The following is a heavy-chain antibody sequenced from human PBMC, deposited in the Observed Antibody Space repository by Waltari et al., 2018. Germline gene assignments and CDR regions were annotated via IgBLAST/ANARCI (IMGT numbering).Heavy chain of an antibody. V-gene: IGHV1-8*02. J-gene: IGHJ4*02. D-gene: IGHD3-9*01. CDR1: GGTFSSYA. CDR3: ARAAYYDILTGYYDY. Sequence: QVQLVQSGAEVKKPGSSVKVSCKASGGTFSSYAISWVRQAPGQGLEWMGGMNPNSGNTGYAQKFQGRGTMTRNTSISTAYMELSSLRSEDTAVYYCARAAYYDILTGYYDYWGQGTLVTVSS. CDR2: MNPNSGNT.